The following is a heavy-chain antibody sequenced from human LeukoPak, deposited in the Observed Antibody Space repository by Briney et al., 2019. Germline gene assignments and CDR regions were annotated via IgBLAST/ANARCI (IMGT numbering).Heavy chain of an antibody. CDR3: AKEMAIAVSGTRWFDP. CDR1: GGSISSYY. V-gene: IGHV4-4*07. D-gene: IGHD6-19*01. Sequence: PSETLSLTCTVSGGSISSYYWSWIRQPAGKGLEWIGRIYTSGSTNYNPSLKSRVTMSVDTSKNQFSLKLSSVTAAETAAYYCAKEMAIAVSGTRWFDPWGQGTLVTVSS. CDR2: IYTSGST. J-gene: IGHJ5*02.